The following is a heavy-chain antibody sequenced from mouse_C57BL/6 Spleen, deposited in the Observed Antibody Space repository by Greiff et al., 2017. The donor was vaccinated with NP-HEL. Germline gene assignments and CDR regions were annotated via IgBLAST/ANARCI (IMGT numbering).Heavy chain of an antibody. V-gene: IGHV14-4*01. Sequence: EVQLQQSGAELVRPGASVKLSCTASGFNIKDDYMHWVKQRPEQGLEWIGWLDPENGDTEYASKFQGKATITADTSSNTAYLQLSSLTSEDTAVYYCTTSTNSNLFDYWGQGTTLTVSS. CDR2: LDPENGDT. J-gene: IGHJ2*01. CDR1: GFNIKDDY. CDR3: TTSTNSNLFDY. D-gene: IGHD2-5*01.